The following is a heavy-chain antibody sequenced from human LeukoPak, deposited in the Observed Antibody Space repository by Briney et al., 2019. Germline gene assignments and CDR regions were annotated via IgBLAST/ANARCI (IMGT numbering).Heavy chain of an antibody. Sequence: GGSLRLSCAASGFTFSSYGMHWVRQAPGKGLEWVAVISYDGSNKYYADSVKGRFTISRDNSKNTLYLQMNSLRAEDTAVYYCAKDSTVAGTFAFDIWGQGTMVTVSS. CDR2: ISYDGSNK. CDR1: GFTFSSYG. V-gene: IGHV3-30*18. J-gene: IGHJ3*02. D-gene: IGHD6-19*01. CDR3: AKDSTVAGTFAFDI.